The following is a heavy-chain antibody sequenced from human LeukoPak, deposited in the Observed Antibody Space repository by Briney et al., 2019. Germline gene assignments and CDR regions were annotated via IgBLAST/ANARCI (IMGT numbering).Heavy chain of an antibody. D-gene: IGHD3-22*01. J-gene: IGHJ4*02. CDR2: INWNGGST. CDR3: ASYDSRGYEHPY. Sequence: GGSLRLSCAASGFTFDDYGMSWVRQAPGKGLEWVSGINWNGGSTGYADSVKGRFTISRDNAKNSLYLQMNSLRAEDTALYYCASYDSRGYEHPYWGQGTLVTVSS. CDR1: GFTFDDYG. V-gene: IGHV3-20*04.